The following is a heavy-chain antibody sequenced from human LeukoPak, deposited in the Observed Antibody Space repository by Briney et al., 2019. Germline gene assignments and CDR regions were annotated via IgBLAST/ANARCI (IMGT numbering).Heavy chain of an antibody. CDR3: ARVLGSTSGYYYYYMDV. V-gene: IGHV4-39*07. J-gene: IGHJ6*03. D-gene: IGHD2-2*01. Sequence: SETLSLTCTVSGGSISSSSYYWGWIRQPPGKGLEWIGSIYYSGSTYYNPPLKSRVTISVDTSKNQFSLKLSSVTAADTAVYYCARVLGSTSGYYYYYMDVWGKGTTVTISS. CDR1: GGSISSSSYY. CDR2: IYYSGST.